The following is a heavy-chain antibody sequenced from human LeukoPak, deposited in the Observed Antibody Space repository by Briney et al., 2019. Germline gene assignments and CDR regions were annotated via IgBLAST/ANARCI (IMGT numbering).Heavy chain of an antibody. D-gene: IGHD3-3*01. J-gene: IGHJ4*02. Sequence: PGXXLRLSCAASGFTFSSYEMNWVRQAPGKGLEWVSYISSSGSTIYYADSVKGRFTISRDNAKNSLYLQMNSLRAEDTAVYYCAVAVLEWLTYDYWGQGTLVTVSS. V-gene: IGHV3-48*03. CDR2: ISSSGSTI. CDR3: AVAVLEWLTYDY. CDR1: GFTFSSYE.